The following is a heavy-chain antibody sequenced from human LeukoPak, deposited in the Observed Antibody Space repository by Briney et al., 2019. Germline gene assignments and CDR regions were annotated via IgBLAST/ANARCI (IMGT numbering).Heavy chain of an antibody. D-gene: IGHD6-13*01. Sequence: GGSLRLSCAASGFTFSSYWMSWVRQAPGKGLEWVANIKQDGSEKYYVDSVKGRFTISRDNARNSLYLQMNSLRAEDTAVYYCARDPGYSSSWYFRGNENYFDYWGQGTLVTVSS. J-gene: IGHJ4*02. CDR2: IKQDGSEK. CDR3: ARDPGYSSSWYFRGNENYFDY. CDR1: GFTFSSYW. V-gene: IGHV3-7*01.